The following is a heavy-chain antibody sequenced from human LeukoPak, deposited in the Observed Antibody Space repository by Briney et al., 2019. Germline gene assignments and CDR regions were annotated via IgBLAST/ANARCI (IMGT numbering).Heavy chain of an antibody. V-gene: IGHV5-51*01. Sequence: GESLKISCKGSGYSFTSYWIGWVRQMPGKGLEWMGIIYPGDSDTRYSPSFQGQVTISADKSISTAYLQWRSLKASDTAMYYCATAILRRCSSTSCYKRDDAFDIWGQGTMVTVSS. CDR1: GYSFTSYW. D-gene: IGHD2-2*02. CDR2: IYPGDSDT. CDR3: ATAILRRCSSTSCYKRDDAFDI. J-gene: IGHJ3*02.